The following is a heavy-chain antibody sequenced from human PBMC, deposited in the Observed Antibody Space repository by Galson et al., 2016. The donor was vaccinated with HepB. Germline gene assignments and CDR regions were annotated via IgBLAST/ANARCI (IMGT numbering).Heavy chain of an antibody. CDR2: ISSRSSTI. V-gene: IGHV3-11*01. Sequence: SLRLSCAASGFTFSDYYMHWIRQAPGKGLEWISYISSRSSTIYYADSVKGRFTISRDNAKNSLFLQMNILRAEDTALYYCARGRGSNWRDAFDIWGQGTMVTVSS. J-gene: IGHJ3*02. CDR3: ARGRGSNWRDAFDI. D-gene: IGHD6-13*01. CDR1: GFTFSDYY.